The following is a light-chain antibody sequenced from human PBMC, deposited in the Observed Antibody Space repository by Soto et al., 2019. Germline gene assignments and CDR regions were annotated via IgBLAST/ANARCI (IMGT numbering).Light chain of an antibody. CDR3: QQSYNTPPT. CDR1: QTISSY. V-gene: IGKV1-39*01. J-gene: IGKJ1*01. Sequence: DIQMTQSPSSLSASVGDRVTITCRASQTISSYLNWYQQKPGKAPKLLIYAASTLQRGVPSRFSGSGSGTDFTLTISSLQPEDFATYYCQQSYNTPPTFGQGTKVEIK. CDR2: AAS.